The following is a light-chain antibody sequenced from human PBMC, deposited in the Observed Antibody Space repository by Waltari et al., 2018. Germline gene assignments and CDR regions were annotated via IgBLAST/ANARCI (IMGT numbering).Light chain of an antibody. V-gene: IGKV3-20*01. J-gene: IGKJ1*01. CDR1: KSVGWS. CDR3: QHYVRLPVT. CDR2: GAS. Sequence: EIVLTQSPGTLSLSPGESATLSCRASKSVGWSLAWYQQKPGRAPRLLIYGASSRATGIPDRFSASGSGTDFSLSISGLEPEDFAVYYCQHYVRLPVTFGRGTKVEIK.